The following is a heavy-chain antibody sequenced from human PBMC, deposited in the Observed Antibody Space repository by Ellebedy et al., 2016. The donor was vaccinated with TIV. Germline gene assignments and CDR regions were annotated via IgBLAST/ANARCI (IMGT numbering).Heavy chain of an antibody. CDR3: AKHLLGSAYY. J-gene: IGHJ4*02. CDR1: GCTFSRSA. Sequence: AASVKVSCKASGCTFSRSALNWVRQAPGQGLEWMGRTMPILDIANYPQKFQGRVTITSDKSTSTAYMELRSLRSEDTAVYYCAKHLLGSAYYWGQGTLVTVS. V-gene: IGHV1-69*04. CDR2: TMPILDIA. D-gene: IGHD3-22*01.